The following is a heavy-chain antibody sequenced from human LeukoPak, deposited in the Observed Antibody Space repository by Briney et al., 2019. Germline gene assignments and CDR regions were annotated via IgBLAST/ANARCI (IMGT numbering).Heavy chain of an antibody. D-gene: IGHD3-10*01. CDR2: IRYDGSNI. Sequence: GGSLRLSCAASGFTFSSFGMHWVRQAPGKGLHWVAFIRYDGSNIYYADSVKGRFTISRDNSKNALYLQMSSLRAEDTAVYYCEKDISAYGSGTSADYWGQGTLVIVSS. J-gene: IGHJ4*02. V-gene: IGHV3-30*02. CDR1: GFTFSSFG. CDR3: EKDISAYGSGTSADY.